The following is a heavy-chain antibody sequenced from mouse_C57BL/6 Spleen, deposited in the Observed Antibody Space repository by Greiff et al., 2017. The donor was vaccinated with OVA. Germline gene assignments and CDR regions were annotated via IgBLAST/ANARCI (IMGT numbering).Heavy chain of an antibody. V-gene: IGHV5-17*01. CDR2: ISSGSSTI. J-gene: IGHJ3*01. D-gene: IGHD1-1*01. Sequence: EVQLVESGGGLVKPGGSLKLSCAASGFTFSDYGMHWVRQAPEKGLEWVAYISSGSSTIYYADTVKGRFTISRDNAKNTLFLQMTSLRSEDTAMYYCARPIYYGSSYVAWFAYWGQGTLVTVSA. CDR3: ARPIYYGSSYVAWFAY. CDR1: GFTFSDYG.